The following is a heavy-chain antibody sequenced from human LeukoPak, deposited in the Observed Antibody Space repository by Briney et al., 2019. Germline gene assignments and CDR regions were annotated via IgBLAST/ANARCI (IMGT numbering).Heavy chain of an antibody. D-gene: IGHD5-24*01. CDR2: ICRTGSNI. V-gene: IGHV3-48*03. J-gene: IGHJ4*02. CDR1: GVTFSGYE. CDR3: ARNDGYRDSLPDY. Sequence: PGGSLRVSCLVPGVTFSGYEMNCACPGPGKGLEWLSYICRTGSNIYYADSAKGRFTISRDNTKNSLYLQMNSLRAEDTAIYYCARNDGYRDSLPDYWGQGTLVTVSS.